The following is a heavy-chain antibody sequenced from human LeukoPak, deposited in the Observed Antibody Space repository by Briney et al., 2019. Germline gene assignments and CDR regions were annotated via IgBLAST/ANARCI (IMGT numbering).Heavy chain of an antibody. D-gene: IGHD2-21*01. CDR3: ARDADPYCGGDCYSDY. CDR1: GYTFTSYG. J-gene: IGHJ4*02. CDR2: ISAYNGNT. Sequence: ASVKVSCKASGYTFTSYGISWVRQAPGQGLEWMGWISAYNGNTNYAQKLQGRVTMTTDTSTSTAYMELRSLRSDDTAVYYCARDADPYCGGDCYSDYWGQGTLVTVSS. V-gene: IGHV1-18*01.